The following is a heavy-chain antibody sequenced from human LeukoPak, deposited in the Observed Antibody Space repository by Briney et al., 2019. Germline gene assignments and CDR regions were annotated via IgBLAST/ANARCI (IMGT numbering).Heavy chain of an antibody. V-gene: IGHV3-11*04. CDR1: GFTFSDSY. J-gene: IGHJ4*02. CDR3: TRDPYGAYYFDY. D-gene: IGHD4-17*01. Sequence: GGSLRLSCAASGFTFSDSYMSWIRQAPGKGLEYISYISSSGSTIYYADSVKGRFTISRDNSKNTLYLQMNSLRSDDTAVYYCTRDPYGAYYFDYWGQGTLVTVSS. CDR2: ISSSGSTI.